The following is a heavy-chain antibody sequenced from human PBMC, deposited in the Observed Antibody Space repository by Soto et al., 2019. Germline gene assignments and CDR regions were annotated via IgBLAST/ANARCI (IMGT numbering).Heavy chain of an antibody. J-gene: IGHJ4*02. Sequence: PSEALSLTCTVSGGSISSSSYYWGWIRQPPGKGLEWIGSIYYSGSTYYNPSLKSRVTISVDTSKNQFSLKLSSVTAADTAVYYCARQFISSSSEFDYWGQGTLVTVSS. V-gene: IGHV4-39*01. CDR1: GGSISSSSYY. D-gene: IGHD6-6*01. CDR3: ARQFISSSSEFDY. CDR2: IYYSGST.